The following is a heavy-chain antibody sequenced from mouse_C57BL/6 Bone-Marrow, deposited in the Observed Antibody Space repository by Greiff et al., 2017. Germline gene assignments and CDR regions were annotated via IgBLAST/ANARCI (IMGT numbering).Heavy chain of an antibody. CDR3: ARLITTVVAEDYAMDY. V-gene: IGHV5-16*01. CDR1: GFTFSDYY. CDR2: INYDGSST. Sequence: EVHLVESEGGLVQPGSSMKLSCTASGFTFSDYYMAWVRQVPEKGLEWVANINYDGSSTYYLDSLKSRFIISRDNAKNILYLQMSSLKSEDTATYYCARLITTVVAEDYAMDYWGQGTSVTVSS. J-gene: IGHJ4*01. D-gene: IGHD1-1*01.